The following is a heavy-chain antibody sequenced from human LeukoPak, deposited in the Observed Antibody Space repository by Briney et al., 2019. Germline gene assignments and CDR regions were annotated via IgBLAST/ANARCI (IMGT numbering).Heavy chain of an antibody. CDR2: MNPNSGNT. D-gene: IGHD6-13*01. CDR3: ARGGSSWYQGGWFDP. CDR1: GYTFTSYG. V-gene: IGHV1-8*02. J-gene: IGHJ5*02. Sequence: ASVKVPCKASGYTFTSYGISWVRQAPGQGLEWMGWMNPNSGNTGYAQKFQGRVTMTRNTSISTAYMELSSLRSEDTAVYYCARGGSSWYQGGWFDPWGQGTLVTVSS.